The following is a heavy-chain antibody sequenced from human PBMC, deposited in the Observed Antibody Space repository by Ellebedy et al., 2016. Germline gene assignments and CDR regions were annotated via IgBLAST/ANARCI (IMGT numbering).Heavy chain of an antibody. V-gene: IGHV3-7*01. Sequence: GGSLRLSCAAYGFTFSNYWMNWVRQAPGKGLEWVANVKEDGSEKYYVDSVKGRFTISRDNAKNSLYLQMNSLRAEDTAVYYCARQISKYDIWSGYLDAMDVWGQGTTVTVSS. J-gene: IGHJ6*02. D-gene: IGHD3-3*01. CDR1: GFTFSNYW. CDR2: VKEDGSEK. CDR3: ARQISKYDIWSGYLDAMDV.